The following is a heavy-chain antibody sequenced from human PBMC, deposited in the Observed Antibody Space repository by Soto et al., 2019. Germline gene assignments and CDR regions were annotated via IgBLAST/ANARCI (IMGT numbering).Heavy chain of an antibody. Sequence: GESLKISCKGSGYSFTSYWIGWVRQMPGKGLEWKGIIYPGDSDTRYSPSFQGQVTISADKSISTAYLQWSSLKASDTAMYYCARRRTYYYDSSAYGSFDIWGQGTMVTVSS. V-gene: IGHV5-51*01. CDR1: GYSFTSYW. J-gene: IGHJ3*02. CDR2: IYPGDSDT. CDR3: ARRRTYYYDSSAYGSFDI. D-gene: IGHD3-22*01.